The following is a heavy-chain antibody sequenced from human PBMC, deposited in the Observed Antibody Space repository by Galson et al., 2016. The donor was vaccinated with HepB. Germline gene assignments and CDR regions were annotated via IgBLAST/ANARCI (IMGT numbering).Heavy chain of an antibody. CDR3: ARVGIGSSWYFDY. D-gene: IGHD6-13*01. CDR1: GFTFSSYA. J-gene: IGHJ4*02. V-gene: IGHV3-23*01. Sequence: SLRLSCAASGFTFSSYAMSWVRQAPGKGLELVSSISGSGRSTYYADSVKGRYAISRDNSKNTLNLQMNSLRGEDTAVYYCARVGIGSSWYFDYWGQGTLVTVSS. CDR2: ISGSGRST.